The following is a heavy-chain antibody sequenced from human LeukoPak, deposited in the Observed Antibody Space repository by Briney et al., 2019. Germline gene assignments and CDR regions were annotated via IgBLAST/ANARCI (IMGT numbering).Heavy chain of an antibody. CDR2: ISGSGGST. CDR3: AKDREPIIAVAGGFDY. J-gene: IGHJ4*02. V-gene: IGHV3-23*01. D-gene: IGHD6-19*01. CDR1: GFTFSSYA. Sequence: GGSLRLSCAASGFTFSSYAMSWVRQAPGEGLEWVSAISGSGGSTYYADSVKGRFTISRDNSKNTLYLQMNSLRAEDTAVYYCAKDREPIIAVAGGFDYWGQGTLVTVSS.